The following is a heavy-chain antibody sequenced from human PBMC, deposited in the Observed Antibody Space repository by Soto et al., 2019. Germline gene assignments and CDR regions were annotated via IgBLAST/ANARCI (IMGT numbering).Heavy chain of an antibody. CDR2: ILHDGSNE. J-gene: IGHJ6*02. CDR1: GFTFSNYG. V-gene: IGHV3-30*18. Sequence: PGGSLRLSCAAPGFTFSNYGMHWVRQAPGKGLEWVALILHDGSNEYYEDSVKGRFTISRDNSKNTLYLQMNSLRGDDTAVYYCAKSSDGYSFSXYYGKDASGQGTT. D-gene: IGHD4-4*01. CDR3: AKSSDGYSFSXYYGKDA.